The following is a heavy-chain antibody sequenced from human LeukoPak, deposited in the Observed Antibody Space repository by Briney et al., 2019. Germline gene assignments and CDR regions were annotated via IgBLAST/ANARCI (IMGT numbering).Heavy chain of an antibody. CDR1: GGSIRSYY. D-gene: IGHD6-19*01. CDR2: IYYSGST. Sequence: PSETLSLTCTVSGGSIRSYYWSWIRQPPGKGLEWIGYIYYSGSTNYNPSLKSRVTISVDTSKNQFSLKLSSVTAADTAVYYCARAPPWSSGWYNWYFDLWGQGTLVTVSS. J-gene: IGHJ2*01. V-gene: IGHV4-59*01. CDR3: ARAPPWSSGWYNWYFDL.